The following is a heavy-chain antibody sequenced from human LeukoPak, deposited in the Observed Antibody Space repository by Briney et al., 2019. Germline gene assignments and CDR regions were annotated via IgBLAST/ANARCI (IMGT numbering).Heavy chain of an antibody. V-gene: IGHV4-39*01. Sequence: SETLSLTCTVSGVSISSSSYYWGWIRQPPGKGLEWIGSIYYSGSTYYNPSLKSRVTISVDTSKNQFSLKLSSVTAADTAVYYCARQPKVEMATIRDYWGQGTLVTVSS. D-gene: IGHD5-24*01. CDR1: GVSISSSSYY. CDR2: IYYSGST. J-gene: IGHJ4*02. CDR3: ARQPKVEMATIRDY.